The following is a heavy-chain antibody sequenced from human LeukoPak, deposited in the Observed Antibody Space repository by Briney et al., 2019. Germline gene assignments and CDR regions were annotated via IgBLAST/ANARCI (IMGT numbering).Heavy chain of an antibody. D-gene: IGHD1-26*01. CDR3: ARRYSGIYYFDY. V-gene: IGHV4-39*01. CDR1: GGSIRSGNYY. CDR2: IYYSGST. J-gene: IGHJ4*02. Sequence: SETLSLTCTVSGGSIRSGNYYWGWIRQPPGKGLEWIGGIYYSGSTYFNPSLKSRVTISVDTSKNQFSLKLSSVTAADTAVYYCARRYSGIYYFDYWGQGTLVTVSS.